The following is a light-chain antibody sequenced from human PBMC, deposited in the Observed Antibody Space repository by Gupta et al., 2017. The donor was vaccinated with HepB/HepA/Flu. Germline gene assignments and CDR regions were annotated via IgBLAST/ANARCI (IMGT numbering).Light chain of an antibody. CDR2: DVS. CDR3: CSYAGSYTFV. J-gene: IGLJ2*01. V-gene: IGLV2-11*01. Sequence: QSALTQPRSVSGSPGQSVTIPRTGTSSDVGGYNYVSWYQQHPGKAPKLMIYDVSKRPSGVPDRFSGSKSGNTASLTISGLQAEDEADYYCCSYAGSYTFVFGGGTKLTVL. CDR1: SSDVGGYNY.